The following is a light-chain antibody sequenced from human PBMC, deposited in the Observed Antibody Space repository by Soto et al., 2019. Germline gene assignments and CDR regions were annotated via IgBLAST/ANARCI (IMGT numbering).Light chain of an antibody. J-gene: IGLJ2*01. CDR3: CSYAGSSTYV. Sequence: QSALTQPASVSGSPGQSITISCTGTSSDVGSYNLVSWYQQHPGKAPKHMIYEGSKRPSGVSNRFSGSKSGNTASLTISGLQAEDEADYYCCSYAGSSTYVFGGGTQLTVL. CDR2: EGS. CDR1: SSDVGSYNL. V-gene: IGLV2-23*01.